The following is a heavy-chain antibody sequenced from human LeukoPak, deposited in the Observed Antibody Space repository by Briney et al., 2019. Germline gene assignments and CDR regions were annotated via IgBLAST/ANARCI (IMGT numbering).Heavy chain of an antibody. J-gene: IGHJ4*02. CDR2: INPSGGST. Sequence: ASVKVSCKASGYTFTSYYMHWVRPAPGQGLEWMGIINPSGGSTSYAQKFQGRVTMTRDTSTSTVYMELSSLRSEDTAVYYCARVPRYSGSYRGYYFDYWGQGTLVTVSS. CDR3: ARVPRYSGSYRGYYFDY. CDR1: GYTFTSYY. D-gene: IGHD1-26*01. V-gene: IGHV1-46*01.